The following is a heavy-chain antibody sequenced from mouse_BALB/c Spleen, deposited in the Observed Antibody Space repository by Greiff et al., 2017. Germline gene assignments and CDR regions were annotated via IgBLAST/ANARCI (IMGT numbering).Heavy chain of an antibody. J-gene: IGHJ3*01. CDR3: ARDYYGNPFAY. V-gene: IGHV5-17*02. CDR1: GFTFSSFG. D-gene: IGHD2-1*01. Sequence: EVQRVESGGGLVQPGGSRKLSCAASGFTFSSFGMHWVRQAPEKGLEWVAYISSGSSTIYYADTVKGRFTISRDNPKNTLFLQMTSLRSEDTAMYYCARDYYGNPFAYWGQGTLVTVSA. CDR2: ISSGSSTI.